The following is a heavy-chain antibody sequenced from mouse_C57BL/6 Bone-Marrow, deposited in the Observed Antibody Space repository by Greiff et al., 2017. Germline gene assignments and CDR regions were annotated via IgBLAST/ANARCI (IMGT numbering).Heavy chain of an antibody. CDR1: GFTFSDYG. J-gene: IGHJ4*01. D-gene: IGHD1-1*01. CDR2: ISSGSSTI. V-gene: IGHV5-17*01. Sequence: EVMLVESGGGLVKPGGSLKLSCAASGFTFSDYGMHWVRQAPEKGLEWVAYISSGSSTIYYADTVKGRFTISRDNAKNTLFLQMTSLRSEDTAMYYCARDYGSYAMDYWGQGTSVTVSS. CDR3: ARDYGSYAMDY.